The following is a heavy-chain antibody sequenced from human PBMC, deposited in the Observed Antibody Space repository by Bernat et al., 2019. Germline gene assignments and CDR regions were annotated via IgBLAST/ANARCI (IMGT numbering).Heavy chain of an antibody. CDR2: ISGSGGST. J-gene: IGHJ4*02. V-gene: IGHV3-23*04. CDR1: GFTFSSYA. D-gene: IGHD3-10*01. CDR3: ATDIYGSGSYIGY. Sequence: EVQLVESGGGLVQPGGSLRLSCAASGFTFSSYAMSWVRQAPGRGLEWVSAISGSGGSTYYADSVKGRFTISRDNSKNTLYLQMNSLRAEDTVVYYCATDIYGSGSYIGYWGQGTLVTVSS.